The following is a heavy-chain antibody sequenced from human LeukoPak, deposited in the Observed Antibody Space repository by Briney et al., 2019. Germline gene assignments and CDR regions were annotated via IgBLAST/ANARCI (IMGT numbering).Heavy chain of an antibody. J-gene: IGHJ6*02. CDR1: GGSVSSGSYY. CDR2: IYYSGST. Sequence: SETLSLTCTVSGGSVSSGSYYWSWIRQPPGKGLEWIGYIYYSGSTNYNPSLKSRVTISVDTSKNQFSLKLSSVTAADTAVYYCGRVHGANFYYYGMDVWGQGTTVIVSS. V-gene: IGHV4-61*01. D-gene: IGHD4-17*01. CDR3: GRVHGANFYYYGMDV.